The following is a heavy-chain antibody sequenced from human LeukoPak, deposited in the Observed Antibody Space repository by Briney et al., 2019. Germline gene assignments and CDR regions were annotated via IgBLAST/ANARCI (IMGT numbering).Heavy chain of an antibody. CDR3: ASLRMRGGSQYYYYGMDV. D-gene: IGHD5-12*01. Sequence: ASVKVPCKASGYTFTGYYMHGVRQAPGQGLEWMGWINPNSGGTNYAQKFQGRVTMTRDTSISTAYMELSRLRSDDTAVYYCASLRMRGGSQYYYYGMDVWGQGTTVTVSS. CDR1: GYTFTGYY. CDR2: INPNSGGT. V-gene: IGHV1-2*02. J-gene: IGHJ6*02.